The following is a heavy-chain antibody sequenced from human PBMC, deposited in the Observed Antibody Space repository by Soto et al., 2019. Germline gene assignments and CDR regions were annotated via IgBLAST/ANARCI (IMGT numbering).Heavy chain of an antibody. CDR2: ISAYNGNT. J-gene: IGHJ4*02. CDR3: ARDQAYYYDSSGYYSPWDFDY. D-gene: IGHD3-22*01. Sequence: GSVKVSCKASGYTFTSYGISWVRQAPGQGLEWMGWISAYNGNTNYAQKLQGRVTTTTDTSTSTAYMELRSLRSDDTAVYYCARDQAYYYDSSGYYSPWDFDYWGQGTLVTVSS. V-gene: IGHV1-18*04. CDR1: GYTFTSYG.